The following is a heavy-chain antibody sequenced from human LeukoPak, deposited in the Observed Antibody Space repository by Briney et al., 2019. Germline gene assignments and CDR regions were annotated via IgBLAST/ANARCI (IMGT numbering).Heavy chain of an antibody. Sequence: KASETLSLTCTVSGGSVSNGDYYWVWIRQPPGKGLQWIGSIYYSGSAYYNPSLESRVTISIGTSMNQFSLKLSSVTAADTAVFHCARSLSAGFDYWGQGTLVTVSS. CDR2: IYYSGSA. J-gene: IGHJ4*02. D-gene: IGHD5/OR15-5a*01. CDR3: ARSLSAGFDY. V-gene: IGHV4-39*01. CDR1: GGSVSNGDYY.